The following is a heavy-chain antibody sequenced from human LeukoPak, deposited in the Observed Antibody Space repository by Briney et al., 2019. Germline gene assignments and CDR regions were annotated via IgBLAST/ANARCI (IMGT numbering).Heavy chain of an antibody. CDR2: MYYSGST. Sequence: PSETLSLTCTVSGGSISSSSYYWGWFRQPPGKGLEWIGSMYYSGSTSYNPSLKSRVTISVDTSKNQFSLKLSSVTAADTAVYHCARHRYYYGSGRRWFDPWGQGTLVTVSS. CDR3: ARHRYYYGSGRRWFDP. CDR1: GGSISSSSYY. V-gene: IGHV4-39*01. D-gene: IGHD3-10*01. J-gene: IGHJ5*02.